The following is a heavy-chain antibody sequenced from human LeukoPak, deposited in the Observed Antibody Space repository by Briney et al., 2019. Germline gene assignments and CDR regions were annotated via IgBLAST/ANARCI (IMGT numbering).Heavy chain of an antibody. V-gene: IGHV1-69*13. J-gene: IGHJ6*02. D-gene: IGHD3-3*01. Sequence: GASVKVSCKASGGTFSSYAISWVRQAPGQGLEWMGGIIPIFGTANYAQKFQGRVTITADESTSTAYMELSSLRSEDTAVYYCARDRVVGTLIRFLGRGMDVWGQGTTVTVSS. CDR2: IIPIFGTA. CDR1: GGTFSSYA. CDR3: ARDRVVGTLIRFLGRGMDV.